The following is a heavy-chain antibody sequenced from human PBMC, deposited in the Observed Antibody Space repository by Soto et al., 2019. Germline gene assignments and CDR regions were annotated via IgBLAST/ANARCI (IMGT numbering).Heavy chain of an antibody. CDR3: ARVICSSTSCLRYLYYYYMDV. Sequence: QVQLVESGGGVVQPGRSLRLSCAASGFTFSSYGMHWVRQAPGKGLEWVAVIWYDGSNKYYADSVKGRFTISRDNSKNTLYLQMNSLRAEDTAVYYCARVICSSTSCLRYLYYYYMDVWGKGTTVTVSS. D-gene: IGHD2-2*01. J-gene: IGHJ6*03. CDR1: GFTFSSYG. CDR2: IWYDGSNK. V-gene: IGHV3-33*01.